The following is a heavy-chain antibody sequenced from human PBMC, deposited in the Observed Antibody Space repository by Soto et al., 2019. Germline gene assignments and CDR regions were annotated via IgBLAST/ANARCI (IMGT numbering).Heavy chain of an antibody. CDR2: ISYDGSNK. Sequence: GGSLRLSCAASGFTFSSYAMHWVRQAPGKGLEWVAVISYDGSNKYYADSVKGRFTISRDNSKNTLYLQMNSLRAEDTAVYYCAREYGGYNYFDYWGQGTLVTVSS. V-gene: IGHV3-30-3*01. CDR3: AREYGGYNYFDY. J-gene: IGHJ4*02. D-gene: IGHD5-12*01. CDR1: GFTFSSYA.